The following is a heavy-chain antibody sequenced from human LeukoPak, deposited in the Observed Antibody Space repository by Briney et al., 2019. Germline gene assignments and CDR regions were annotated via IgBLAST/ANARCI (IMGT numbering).Heavy chain of an antibody. Sequence: GGSLRLSCAASGFTFSNYGMTWVRQAPGKGLEWVSAISGSGITHYADSVKGRFTISRDNSKNTLYMQMNSLRAEDTAVYYCAKVPYENYYYYMDVWGKGTTVTVSS. D-gene: IGHD3-22*01. CDR1: GFTFSNYG. J-gene: IGHJ6*03. CDR2: ISGSGIT. V-gene: IGHV3-23*01. CDR3: AKVPYENYYYYMDV.